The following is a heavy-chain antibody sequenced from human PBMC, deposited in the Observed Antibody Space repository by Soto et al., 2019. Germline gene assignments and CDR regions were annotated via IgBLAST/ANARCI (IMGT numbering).Heavy chain of an antibody. CDR1: GFTLSSYE. Sequence: GGSLRLSCAASGFTLSSYEMNWVRQAPGKGLEWVSYISSSGSTIYYADSVKGRFTISRDNAKNSLYLQMNSLRAEDTAVYYCARGGGIAARFYYYYGMDVWGQGTTVTVSS. CDR2: ISSSGSTI. J-gene: IGHJ6*02. D-gene: IGHD6-6*01. CDR3: ARGGGIAARFYYYYGMDV. V-gene: IGHV3-48*03.